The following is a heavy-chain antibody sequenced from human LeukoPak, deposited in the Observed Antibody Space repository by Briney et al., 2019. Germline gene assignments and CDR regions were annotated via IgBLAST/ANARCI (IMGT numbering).Heavy chain of an antibody. D-gene: IGHD2-2*01. CDR2: IIPIFGTA. Sequence: SVKVSCKASGGTFSSYAISWVRQAPGQGLEWMGGIIPIFGTANYAQKFQSRVTITTDESTSTAYMELSSLRSEDTAVYYCARGYCSSTSCSPGGYWFDPWGQGTLVTVSS. CDR1: GGTFSSYA. V-gene: IGHV1-69*05. CDR3: ARGYCSSTSCSPGGYWFDP. J-gene: IGHJ5*02.